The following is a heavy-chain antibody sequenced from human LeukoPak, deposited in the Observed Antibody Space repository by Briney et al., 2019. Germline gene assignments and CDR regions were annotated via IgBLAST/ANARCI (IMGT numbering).Heavy chain of an antibody. CDR3: ARRGAGFFDY. CDR2: IYYLGST. J-gene: IGHJ4*02. V-gene: IGHV4-59*08. CDR1: KGSMSHYY. Sequence: PSETLSLTCTVSKGSMSHYYWSWIRQPPGKSLEWIGYIYYLGSTNYNPSLTSRVTISVDTSKNQFSLKLTSVTAADTAVYYCARRGAGFFDYWGQGALVTVSS. D-gene: IGHD1-26*01.